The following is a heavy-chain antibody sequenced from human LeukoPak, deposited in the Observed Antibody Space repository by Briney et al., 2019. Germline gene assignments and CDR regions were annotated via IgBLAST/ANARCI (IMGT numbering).Heavy chain of an antibody. CDR1: GFTFNTYTM. CDR2: IYHSGST. V-gene: IGHV4-4*02. CDR3: AILWSANTPFDP. Sequence: GSLRLSCAASGFTFNTYTMNWARQPPGKGLEWIGEIYHSGSTNYNPSLKSRVTISVDKSKNQFSLKLSSVTAADTAVYYCAILWSANTPFDPWGQGTLVTVSS. J-gene: IGHJ5*02. D-gene: IGHD3-10*01.